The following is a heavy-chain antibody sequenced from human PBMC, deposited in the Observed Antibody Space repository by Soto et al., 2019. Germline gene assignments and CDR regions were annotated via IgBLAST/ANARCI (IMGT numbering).Heavy chain of an antibody. CDR1: GYTFTSYG. J-gene: IGHJ6*02. CDR2: ISAYNGNT. CDR3: ARDHGEYSSSSKAYGMDV. Sequence: QVQLVQSGAEVKKPGASVKVSCKASGYTFTSYGMSWVRQAPGQGLEWMGWISAYNGNTNYAQKLQGRVTMTTDTSTSTAYMELRSLRSDDTAVYYCARDHGEYSSSSKAYGMDVWGQGTTVTVSS. V-gene: IGHV1-18*04. D-gene: IGHD6-6*01.